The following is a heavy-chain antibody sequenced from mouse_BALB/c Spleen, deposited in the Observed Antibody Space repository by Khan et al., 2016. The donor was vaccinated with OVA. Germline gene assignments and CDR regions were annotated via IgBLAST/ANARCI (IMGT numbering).Heavy chain of an antibody. CDR3: ASGGYGGFAY. D-gene: IGHD2-2*01. CDR2: IFPGSVST. J-gene: IGHJ3*01. V-gene: IGHV1-9*01. Sequence: QVQLQQSGGDLMKPGASVKISCKATGYTFSSYWIEWVKQRPGHGLEWIGQIFPGSVSTTYNEKFKGKATFTADTSSNTAYMQLSSLTSEDSALYYCASGGYGGFAYWGQGTLVTVSA. CDR1: GYTFSSYW.